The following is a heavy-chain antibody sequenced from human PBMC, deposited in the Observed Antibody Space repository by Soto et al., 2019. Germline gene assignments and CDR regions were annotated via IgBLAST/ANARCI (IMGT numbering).Heavy chain of an antibody. D-gene: IGHD6-13*01. Sequence: LRLSCAASGFTFSSYGMHWVRQAPGKGLEWVAVIWYDGSNKYYADSVKGRFTISRDNSKNTLYLQMNSLRAEDTAVYYCAREGASSSSYYYYGMDVWGQGTTVTV. J-gene: IGHJ6*02. CDR2: IWYDGSNK. CDR1: GFTFSSYG. CDR3: AREGASSSSYYYYGMDV. V-gene: IGHV3-33*01.